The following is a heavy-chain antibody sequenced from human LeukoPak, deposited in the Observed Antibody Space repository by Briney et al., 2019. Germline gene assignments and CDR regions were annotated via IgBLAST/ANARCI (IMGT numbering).Heavy chain of an antibody. Sequence: SETLSLTCTVSGGPISIFHWSGIGQPPGKGREGIGRMYPSGSTNYNPSLKSRVTMSVDTSKNQFSLKLTSVTAADTAVYYCARAPVAGSSGPNWFDPWGQGTLVTVSS. J-gene: IGHJ5*02. V-gene: IGHV4-4*07. CDR2: MYPSGST. CDR3: ARAPVAGSSGPNWFDP. D-gene: IGHD6-19*01. CDR1: GGPISIFH.